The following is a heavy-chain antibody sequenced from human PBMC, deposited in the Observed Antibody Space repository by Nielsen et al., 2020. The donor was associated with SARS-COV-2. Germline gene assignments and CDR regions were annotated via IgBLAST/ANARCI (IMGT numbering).Heavy chain of an antibody. Sequence: SETLSLTCTVSGGSISSSSYYWGWIRQPPGKGLEWIGSIYYSGSTYYNPSLKSRVTISVDTSKNQFSLKLSSVTAADTAVYYCARQRGSGWYWPHLPHFDYWGQGTLVTVSS. J-gene: IGHJ4*02. V-gene: IGHV4-39*01. CDR2: IYYSGST. D-gene: IGHD6-19*01. CDR3: ARQRGSGWYWPHLPHFDY. CDR1: GGSISSSSYY.